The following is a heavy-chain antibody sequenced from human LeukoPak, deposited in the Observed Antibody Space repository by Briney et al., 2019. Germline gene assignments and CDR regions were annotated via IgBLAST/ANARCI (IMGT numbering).Heavy chain of an antibody. D-gene: IGHD5-12*01. Sequence: GGSLRLSCAASGFTFSSYAMHWVRQAPGKGLEWVAVIWYDGSNKYYADSVKGRFTISRDNSKNTLYLQMNSLRAEDTAVYYCAKGVRYSGFDPSLSDYWGQGTLVSVSS. J-gene: IGHJ4*02. CDR1: GFTFSSYA. CDR2: IWYDGSNK. CDR3: AKGVRYSGFDPSLSDY. V-gene: IGHV3-33*06.